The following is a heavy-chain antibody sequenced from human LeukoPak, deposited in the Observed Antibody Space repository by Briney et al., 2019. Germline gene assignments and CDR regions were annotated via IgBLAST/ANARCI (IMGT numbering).Heavy chain of an antibody. CDR3: AKDQVVVVVAATGDVFDI. J-gene: IGHJ3*02. V-gene: IGHV3-23*01. CDR2: ISGSGGST. CDR1: GFTFSSYA. D-gene: IGHD2-15*01. Sequence: GGSLRLSCAASGFTFSSYAMSWVRQAPGKGLEWVSAISGSGGSTYYADSVKGRFTISRDNSKNTLYLQMNSLRAEDTAVYYCAKDQVVVVVAATGDVFDIWGQGTMVTVSS.